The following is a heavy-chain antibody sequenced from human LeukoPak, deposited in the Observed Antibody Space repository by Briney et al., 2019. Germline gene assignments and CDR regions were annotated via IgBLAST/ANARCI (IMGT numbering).Heavy chain of an antibody. CDR3: ARAAAVAQVFDY. CDR1: GGTFSSYA. V-gene: IGHV1-69*04. J-gene: IGHJ4*02. CDR2: IIPILGIA. D-gene: IGHD6-25*01. Sequence: SVKVSCKASGGTFSSYAISWVRQAPGQGLEWMGRIIPILGIANYAQKFQGRVTITADKSTSTAYMELSSLRSEDTAVYYCARAAAVAQVFDYWGQGTLVTVSS.